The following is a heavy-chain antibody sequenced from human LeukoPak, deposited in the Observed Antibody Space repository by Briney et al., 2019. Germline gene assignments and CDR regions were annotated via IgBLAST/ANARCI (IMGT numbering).Heavy chain of an antibody. CDR3: ARVHRETYCSGGSCYSFSSYPVDY. Sequence: SSETLSLTCTVSGGSISSSSYYWGWIRQPPGKGLEWIGSIYYSGSTYYNPSLKSRVTISVDTSKNQFSLKLSSVTAADTAVYYCARVHRETYCSGGSCYSFSSYPVDYWGQGTLVTVSS. J-gene: IGHJ4*02. D-gene: IGHD2-15*01. V-gene: IGHV4-39*07. CDR2: IYYSGST. CDR1: GGSISSSSYY.